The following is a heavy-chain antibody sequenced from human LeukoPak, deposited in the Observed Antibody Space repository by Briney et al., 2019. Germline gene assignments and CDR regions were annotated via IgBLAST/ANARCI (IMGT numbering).Heavy chain of an antibody. CDR1: GFTFRSYA. Sequence: GGSLRLSCAASGFTFRSYAMQWVRQAPGKGLEWVSYITYNSGTIFYADSVKGRFTISRDNAKNSLYLQMNSLRAEDTAVYYCAKQYCSGGRCHFDYWGQGTLVTVSS. D-gene: IGHD2-15*01. CDR2: ITYNSGTI. CDR3: AKQYCSGGRCHFDY. J-gene: IGHJ4*02. V-gene: IGHV3-48*04.